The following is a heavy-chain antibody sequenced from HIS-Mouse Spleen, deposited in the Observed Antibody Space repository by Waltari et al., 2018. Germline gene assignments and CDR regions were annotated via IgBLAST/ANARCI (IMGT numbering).Heavy chain of an antibody. Sequence: QLQLQESGPGLVKPSETLSLTCTVSGGSISSSSYYWGWIRQPPGKGLEWIWSIYYGGSTYYNPSLQSRVTISVDTSKNQFSLKLSSVTAADTAVYYCAREIPYSSSWYDWYFDLWGRGTLVTVSS. V-gene: IGHV4-39*07. D-gene: IGHD6-13*01. CDR2: IYYGGST. CDR3: AREIPYSSSWYDWYFDL. CDR1: GGSISSSSYY. J-gene: IGHJ2*01.